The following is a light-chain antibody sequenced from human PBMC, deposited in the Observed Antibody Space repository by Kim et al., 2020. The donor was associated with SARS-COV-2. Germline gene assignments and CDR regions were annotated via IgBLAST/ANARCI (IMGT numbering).Light chain of an antibody. Sequence: GDSITISCIGTSSDLGAYNFVSWFQQPPGKAPKLMMYDVNKRPSGVSDRFSGSKSGSTASLTISGLQAEDEADYYCTSFATTKSWVFGGGTQLTVL. CDR1: SSDLGAYNF. CDR2: DVN. V-gene: IGLV2-14*04. CDR3: TSFATTKSWV. J-gene: IGLJ3*02.